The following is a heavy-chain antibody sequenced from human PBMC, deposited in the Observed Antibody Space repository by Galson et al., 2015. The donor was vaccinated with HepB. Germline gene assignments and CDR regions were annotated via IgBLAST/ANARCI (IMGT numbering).Heavy chain of an antibody. V-gene: IGHV3-23*01. D-gene: IGHD3-22*01. CDR2: INGGGGDT. Sequence: SLRLSCAGSGFTSSSYAMSWVRQAPGKGLEWVSAINGGGGDTYFADSVVGRFTISRDNSRNTLYLQMNSLRAEDTAVYYCAKVAVSGYYSCLDYWGQGTLVTVSS. J-gene: IGHJ4*02. CDR3: AKVAVSGYYSCLDY. CDR1: GFTSSSYA.